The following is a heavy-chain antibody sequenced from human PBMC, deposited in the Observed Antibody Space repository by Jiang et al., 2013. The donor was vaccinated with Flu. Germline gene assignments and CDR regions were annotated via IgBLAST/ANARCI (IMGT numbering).Heavy chain of an antibody. CDR2: ISAYNGNT. D-gene: IGHD3-22*01. V-gene: IGHV1-18*01. J-gene: IGHJ4*02. Sequence: GAEVKKPGASVKVSCKASGYTFTSYGISWVRQAPGQGLEWMGWISAYNGNTNYAQKLQGRVTMTTDTSTSTAYMELRSLRSDDTAVYYCARESAVVSLYGTPFDYWGQGTLVTVSS. CDR1: GYTFTSYG. CDR3: ARESAVVSLYGTPFDY.